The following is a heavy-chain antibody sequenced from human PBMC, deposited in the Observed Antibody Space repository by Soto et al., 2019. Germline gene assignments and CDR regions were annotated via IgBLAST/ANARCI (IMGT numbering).Heavy chain of an antibody. J-gene: IGHJ6*02. CDR1: GFTFSSYW. CDR2: IKQDGSEK. V-gene: IGHV3-7*03. Sequence: VGSLRLSCAASGFTFSSYWMSWVRQAPGKGLEWVASIKQDGSEKYYVDSVKGRFTISRDNAKNSLYLQMNSLRAEDTAVCYCAREKDSSSSSYYYYYGMDVWGQGTTVTVSS. D-gene: IGHD6-13*01. CDR3: AREKDSSSSSYYYYYGMDV.